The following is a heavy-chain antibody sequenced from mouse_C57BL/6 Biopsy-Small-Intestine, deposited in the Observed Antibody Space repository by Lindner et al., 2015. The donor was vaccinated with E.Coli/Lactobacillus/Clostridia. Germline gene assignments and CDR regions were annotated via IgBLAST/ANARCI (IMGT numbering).Heavy chain of an antibody. CDR1: GYAFSSSW. J-gene: IGHJ2*01. D-gene: IGHD1-1*01. Sequence: VQLQESGPELVKPGASVKISCKASGYAFSSSWMNWVKQRPGKGLEWIGRIYPGDGDTNYNGKFKGKATLTADESSSTAYMQLNNLTSEDSAVYFCARWDHYGSSYDYWGQGTTLTVSS. V-gene: IGHV1-82*01. CDR2: IYPGDGDT. CDR3: ARWDHYGSSYDY.